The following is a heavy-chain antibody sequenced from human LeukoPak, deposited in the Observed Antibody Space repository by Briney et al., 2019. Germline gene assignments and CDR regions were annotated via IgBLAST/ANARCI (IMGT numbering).Heavy chain of an antibody. J-gene: IGHJ4*02. Sequence: GGSLRLSCAASGFTFSSYGMHWVRQAPGKGLEWVAVIWYDGSNKYYADSVKGRFTISRDNSKNTLYLQMNSLRAEDTAVYYCAREEGTAMGDYWGQGTLVTVSS. V-gene: IGHV3-33*01. D-gene: IGHD5-18*01. CDR3: AREEGTAMGDY. CDR2: IWYDGSNK. CDR1: GFTFSSYG.